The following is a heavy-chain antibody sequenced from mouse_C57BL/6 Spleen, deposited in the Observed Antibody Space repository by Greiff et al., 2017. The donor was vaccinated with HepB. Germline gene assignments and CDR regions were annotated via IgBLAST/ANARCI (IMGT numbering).Heavy chain of an antibody. CDR3: TTEGYYSKKGFAY. CDR2: IDPEDGDT. Sequence: VTLKESGAELVRPGASVKLSCTASGFNIKDYYMHWVKQRPEQGLEWIGRIDPEDGDTEYAPKFQGKATMTADTSSNTAYLQLSSLTSEDTAVYYCTTEGYYSKKGFAYWGQGTLVTVSA. J-gene: IGHJ3*01. V-gene: IGHV14-1*01. CDR1: GFNIKDYY. D-gene: IGHD2-5*01.